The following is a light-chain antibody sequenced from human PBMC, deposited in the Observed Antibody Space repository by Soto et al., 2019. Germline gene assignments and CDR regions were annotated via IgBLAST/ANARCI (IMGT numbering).Light chain of an antibody. CDR2: EVS. CDR3: NSYAGSSGDV. J-gene: IGLJ1*01. V-gene: IGLV2-8*01. Sequence: QSALTQPPSASGSPGQSVSISCTGTSSDVGGYDYVSWYQQHPGKAPKLMIYEVSKRPSGVPDRFSGSKSGNTASLTVSGLQAEDEADYYCNSYAGSSGDVFGTGTKVTVL. CDR1: SSDVGGYDY.